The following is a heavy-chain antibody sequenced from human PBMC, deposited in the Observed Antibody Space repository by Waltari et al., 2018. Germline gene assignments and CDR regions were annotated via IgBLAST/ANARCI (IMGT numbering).Heavy chain of an antibody. V-gene: IGHV1-2*02. CDR3: AISLVSTADYYGMDV. D-gene: IGHD2-15*01. CDR2: INPNSGGT. Sequence: QVQLVQSGAEVKKPGASVKVSCKASGYTFTGYYLHWVRQAPGQGLEGRGWINPNSGGTNYAQKFQGRVTMTRDTYISTAYMELRRLRSDDTAVYYCAISLVSTADYYGMDVWGQGTTVTVSS. J-gene: IGHJ6*02. CDR1: GYTFTGYY.